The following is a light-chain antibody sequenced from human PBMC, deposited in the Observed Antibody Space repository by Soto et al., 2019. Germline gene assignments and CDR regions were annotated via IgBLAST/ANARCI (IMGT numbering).Light chain of an antibody. J-gene: IGLJ1*01. CDR2: EVT. Sequence: QSALTQPPSASGSPGQSLTISCTGTSSDVGFYNFVSWYQQRPGKAPKLVIYEVTKRPSGVPDRFSGSKSGSTASLTVSGLQADDEADYYCASYAGTRLFVFGSGTNLTVL. CDR1: SSDVGFYNF. CDR3: ASYAGTRLFV. V-gene: IGLV2-8*01.